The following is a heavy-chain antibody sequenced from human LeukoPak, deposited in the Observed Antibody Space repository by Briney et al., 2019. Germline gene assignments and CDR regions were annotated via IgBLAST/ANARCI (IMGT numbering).Heavy chain of an antibody. J-gene: IGHJ3*02. CDR2: IWYDGSNE. Sequence: GRSLRLSCAASGFTFSSYGMHWVRQVPGKGLEWVAVIWYDGSNEYYADSVKGRFTISRDNSKNTLYLQMNSLRAEDTAVYHCVKGRTNDYGEPYTFDIWGQGTMVTVSS. V-gene: IGHV3-33*03. CDR3: VKGRTNDYGEPYTFDI. CDR1: GFTFSSYG. D-gene: IGHD4/OR15-4a*01.